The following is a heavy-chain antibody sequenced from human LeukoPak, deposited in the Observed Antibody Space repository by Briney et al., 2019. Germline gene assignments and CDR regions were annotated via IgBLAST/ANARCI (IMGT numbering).Heavy chain of an antibody. J-gene: IGHJ2*01. D-gene: IGHD3-9*01. CDR2: IYYSGST. V-gene: IGHV4-59*01. CDR3: ARVLKTGTTGYYFDL. Sequence: SETLSLTCTVSGGSISSYYWSWIRQPPGKGLEWIGYIYYSGSTNYNPSLKSRVTISVDTSKNQFSLNLTSATAADTAIYYCARVLKTGTTGYYFDLWGRGTLVTVSS. CDR1: GGSISSYY.